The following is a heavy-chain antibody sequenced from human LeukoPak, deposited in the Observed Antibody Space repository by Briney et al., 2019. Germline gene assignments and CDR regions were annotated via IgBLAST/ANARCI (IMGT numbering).Heavy chain of an antibody. CDR3: ARAGGYSYGYPLNY. CDR1: GGSINSDNYY. V-gene: IGHV4-39*01. J-gene: IGHJ4*02. D-gene: IGHD5-18*01. Sequence: SETLSLTCTVSGGSINSDNYYWGWIRQPPGKGLEWIGNIYYSESTYYNPPLKSRVTISVDTSKNQFSLKLSSVTAADTAVYYCARAGGYSYGYPLNYWGQGTLVTVSS. CDR2: IYYSEST.